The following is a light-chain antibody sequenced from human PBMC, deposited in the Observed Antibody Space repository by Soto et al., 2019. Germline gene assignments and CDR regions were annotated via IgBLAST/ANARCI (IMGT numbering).Light chain of an antibody. CDR2: AAS. Sequence: IQMTQSPSSLSASVGDRVTVTLRASQSISSYLNWYQQKPGKAPKLLIYAASSLQSGVPSRFSGSGSGTDFTLTISSLQPEDFATYYCQQSYSTPWTFGQGTKVDIK. CDR3: QQSYSTPWT. J-gene: IGKJ1*01. CDR1: QSISSY. V-gene: IGKV1-39*01.